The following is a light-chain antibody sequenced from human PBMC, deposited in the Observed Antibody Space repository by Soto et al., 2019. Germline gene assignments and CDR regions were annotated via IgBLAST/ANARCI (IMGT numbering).Light chain of an antibody. CDR3: QQYDSDSFT. Sequence: DIQMTQSPSTLSASVGDRVTITCRASLSINNWLAWYQQKPGKAPKLLIYEASSFLSGVPSRFSGSGSGTEFTLTISSLQPDDVSDYYCQQYDSDSFTFGQGTKLDI. V-gene: IGKV1-5*03. CDR2: EAS. CDR1: LSINNW. J-gene: IGKJ2*01.